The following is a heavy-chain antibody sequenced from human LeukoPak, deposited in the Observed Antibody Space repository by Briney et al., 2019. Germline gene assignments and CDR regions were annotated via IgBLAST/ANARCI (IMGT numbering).Heavy chain of an antibody. CDR1: GYTFTDYY. J-gene: IGHJ4*02. D-gene: IGHD2-2*01. V-gene: IGHV1-69-2*01. CDR3: ATLTIVVVPAAIIDY. CDR2: VDPEDGET. Sequence: ASVKISCKVSGYTFTDYYMHWVQQAPGKGLEWMGLVDPEDGETIYAEEFQGRVTITADTSTDTAYMELSSLRSEDTAVYYCATLTIVVVPAAIIDYWGQGTLVTVSS.